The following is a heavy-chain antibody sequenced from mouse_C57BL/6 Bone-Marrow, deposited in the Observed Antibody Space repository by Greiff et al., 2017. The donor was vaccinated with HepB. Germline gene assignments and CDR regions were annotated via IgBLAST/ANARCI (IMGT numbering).Heavy chain of an antibody. CDR3: VSDYDDAMDY. J-gene: IGHJ4*01. Sequence: GGGLVQPKGSLKLSCAASGFSFNTYAMNWVRQAPGKGLEWVARIRSKSNNYATYYADSVKDRFTISRDDSESMLYLQMNNLKTEDTAMYYCVSDYDDAMDYWGQGTSVTVSS. CDR1: GFSFNTYA. CDR2: IRSKSNNYAT. V-gene: IGHV10-1*01. D-gene: IGHD2-4*01.